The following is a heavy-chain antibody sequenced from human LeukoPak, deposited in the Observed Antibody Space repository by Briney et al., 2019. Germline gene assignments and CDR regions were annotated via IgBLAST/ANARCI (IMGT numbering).Heavy chain of an antibody. J-gene: IGHJ4*02. CDR2: INSDGSWT. V-gene: IGHV3-74*01. CDR1: GNYW. D-gene: IGHD2-2*01. CDR3: VSFYETN. Sequence: GGSLRLSCTASGNYWMHWVRQAPGKGLVWVSHINSDGSWTGYADSVKGRFTISKDNAKNTVYLQMNNLRAEDTAVYYCVSFYETNWGRGTLVTVSS.